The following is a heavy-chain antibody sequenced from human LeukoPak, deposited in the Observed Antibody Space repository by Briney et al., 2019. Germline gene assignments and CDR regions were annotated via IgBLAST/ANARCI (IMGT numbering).Heavy chain of an antibody. J-gene: IGHJ6*02. CDR2: MSGDGGST. D-gene: IGHD6-13*01. Sequence: PGGSLRLSCAASGFTFEDYAIHWVRQAPGKGLEWVSLMSGDGGSTYYADSAKGRFTISRDNSKNSLYLHMNSLTTEDTAMYYCAKVQAAADNFYYGLDVWGQGTTVTVSS. CDR1: GFTFEDYA. V-gene: IGHV3-43*02. CDR3: AKVQAAADNFYYGLDV.